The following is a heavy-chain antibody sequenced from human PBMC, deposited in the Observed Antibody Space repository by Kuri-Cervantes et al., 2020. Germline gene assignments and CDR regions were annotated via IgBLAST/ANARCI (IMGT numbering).Heavy chain of an antibody. CDR1: GGSISSSNW. J-gene: IGHJ3*02. CDR3: ARDRKRGEAFDI. Sequence: GSLRLSCAVSGGSISSSNWWSWVRQPPGKGLEWIGEIYHSGSTNYNPSLKSRVTISVDTSKNQFSLKLSSVTAADTAVYYCARDRKRGEAFDIWGQGTMVTVSS. CDR2: IYHSGST. D-gene: IGHD3-16*01. V-gene: IGHV4-4*02.